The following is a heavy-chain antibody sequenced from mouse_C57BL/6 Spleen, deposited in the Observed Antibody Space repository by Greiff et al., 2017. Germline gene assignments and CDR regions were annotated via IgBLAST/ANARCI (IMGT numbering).Heavy chain of an antibody. CDR1: GFTFSSYA. J-gene: IGHJ2*01. CDR3: ARDYYGSSEDYFDY. V-gene: IGHV5-4*01. CDR2: ISDGGSYT. Sequence: DVHLVESGGGLVKPGGSLKLSCAASGFTFSSYAMSWVRQTPEKRLEWVATISDGGSYTYYPDNVKGRFTISRDNAKNNLYLQMSHLKSDDTAMYYCARDYYGSSEDYFDYWGQGTTLTVSS. D-gene: IGHD1-1*01.